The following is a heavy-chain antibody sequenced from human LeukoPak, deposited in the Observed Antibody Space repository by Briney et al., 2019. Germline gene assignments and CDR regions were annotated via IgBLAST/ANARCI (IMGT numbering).Heavy chain of an antibody. V-gene: IGHV3-66*01. CDR3: ARDRGGYTYGYGWWFDP. D-gene: IGHD5-18*01. CDR1: GFTVSNNY. CDR2: IYSAGST. J-gene: IGHJ5*02. Sequence: PGGSLRLSCAVSGFTVSNNYMSWVRQAPGKGLEWVSVIYSAGSTFYADSVKGRFTISRDNSKNTLYLQMNSLRAEDTAVYYWARDRGGYTYGYGWWFDPWGQGTLVTVSS.